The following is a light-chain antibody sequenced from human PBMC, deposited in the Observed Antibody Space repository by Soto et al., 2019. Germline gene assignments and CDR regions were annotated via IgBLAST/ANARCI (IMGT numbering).Light chain of an antibody. Sequence: QSVLTQPPSASGTPGQRVTISCSGGSSNIGTNAVNWYQQLQGTAPKLLIYNNNQRPSGVPDRFSGSKSGTSASLAISGLQSEDEADYYGAAWDDSLNGYVLGTGTKLTVL. J-gene: IGLJ1*01. CDR2: NNN. CDR1: SSNIGTNA. V-gene: IGLV1-44*01. CDR3: AAWDDSLNGYV.